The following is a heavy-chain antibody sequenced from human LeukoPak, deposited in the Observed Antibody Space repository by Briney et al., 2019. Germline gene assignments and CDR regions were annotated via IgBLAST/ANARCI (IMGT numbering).Heavy chain of an antibody. D-gene: IGHD3-22*01. CDR2: ISYDGSNK. V-gene: IGHV3-30*03. CDR1: GFTFSSYG. CDR3: AGGVDYYDSSGYFSFYFDY. Sequence: GGSLRLSCAASGFTFSSYGMHWVRQAQGKGLEWVAVISYDGSNKYYADSVKGRFTISRDNAKNSLFLQMNSLRAEDTAVYYCAGGVDYYDSSGYFSFYFDYWGQGTLVTVSS. J-gene: IGHJ4*02.